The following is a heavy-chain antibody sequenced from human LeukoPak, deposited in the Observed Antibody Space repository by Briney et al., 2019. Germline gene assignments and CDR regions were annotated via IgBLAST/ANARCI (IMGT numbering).Heavy chain of an antibody. J-gene: IGHJ5*02. Sequence: GESLKISCKTSGYSFTDYWIGWVRQMPGKGLEWMGIIYPSDSDIRYGPAFKGQVTISADKSISTAYLQWSSLKASDTAMYYCARHSMCRGNNWFEPWGQGTLVTVSS. CDR2: IYPSDSDI. D-gene: IGHD3-10*01. CDR1: GYSFTDYW. CDR3: ARHSMCRGNNWFEP. V-gene: IGHV5-51*01.